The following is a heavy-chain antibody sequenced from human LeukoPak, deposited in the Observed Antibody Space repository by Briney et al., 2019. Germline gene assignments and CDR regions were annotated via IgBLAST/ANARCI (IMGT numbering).Heavy chain of an antibody. CDR1: GFTFSTYT. J-gene: IGHJ4*02. V-gene: IGHV3-23*01. Sequence: PGGSLRLSCAASGFTFSTYTMYWVRHPPGKRLEWVSIIGSSGGGIHYADSVKGRFTISRDNSKNTLYLQMNSLRAEDTAIYYCAKLGWAGSCYDSSGYFWGQGTLVTVSS. D-gene: IGHD3-22*01. CDR3: AKLGWAGSCYDSSGYF. CDR2: IGSSGGGI.